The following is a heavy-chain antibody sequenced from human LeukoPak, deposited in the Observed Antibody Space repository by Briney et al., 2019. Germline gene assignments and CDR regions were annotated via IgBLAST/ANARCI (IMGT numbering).Heavy chain of an antibody. J-gene: IGHJ6*02. Sequence: GGSLRLSCAASGFTLSSYEMNWVRQAPGKGLEWVSYISSSGSTIYYADSVKGRFTISRDNAKNSLYLQMNSLRAEDTAVYYCARKARYYYGMDVWGQGTTVTVSS. CDR3: ARKARYYYGMDV. CDR1: GFTLSSYE. V-gene: IGHV3-48*03. D-gene: IGHD6-6*01. CDR2: ISSSGSTI.